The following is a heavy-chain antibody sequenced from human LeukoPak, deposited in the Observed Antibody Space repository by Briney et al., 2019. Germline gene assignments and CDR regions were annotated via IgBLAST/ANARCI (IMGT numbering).Heavy chain of an antibody. D-gene: IGHD3-16*02. CDR1: GFTFTSYD. CDR3: ARGDNLWGTSHYSFDY. CDR2: MNPNSGNT. J-gene: IGHJ4*02. V-gene: IGHV1-8*01. Sequence: ASVKVSCKASGFTFTSYDINWVRQATGQGLEWMGWMNPNSGNTGYAQKFQGRVTMTRNTSISTAYMELRSLRSDDTALYYCARGDNLWGTSHYSFDYWGQGTLITVSS.